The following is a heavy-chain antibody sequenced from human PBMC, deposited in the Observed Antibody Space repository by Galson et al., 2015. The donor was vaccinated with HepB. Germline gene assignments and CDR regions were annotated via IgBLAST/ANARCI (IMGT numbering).Heavy chain of an antibody. Sequence: SLRLSCAASGFTFSDHYMDWVRQAPGQGLEWVGRTRNKANSYTTEYAASVKGRFTISRDDSRNSLYLQMNSLKTEDTAVYYCARSSPNWDDMLDYWGQGTLVTVSS. CDR1: GFTFSDHY. CDR2: TRNKANSYTT. V-gene: IGHV3-72*01. CDR3: ARSSPNWDDMLDY. J-gene: IGHJ4*02. D-gene: IGHD1-20*01.